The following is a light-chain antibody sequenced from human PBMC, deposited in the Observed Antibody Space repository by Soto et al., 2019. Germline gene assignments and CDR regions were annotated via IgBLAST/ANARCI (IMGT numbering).Light chain of an antibody. CDR2: DAY. Sequence: DIQMTQSPSTLSASVGDRVTITCRASQTISSWLAWYQQRPGKAPKLLIYDAYTLETGVPSRFSGSGSGTDFTLTISSLQADDFATYYCQQYDSYSWTFGQGTKVDIK. CDR1: QTISSW. CDR3: QQYDSYSWT. V-gene: IGKV1-5*01. J-gene: IGKJ1*01.